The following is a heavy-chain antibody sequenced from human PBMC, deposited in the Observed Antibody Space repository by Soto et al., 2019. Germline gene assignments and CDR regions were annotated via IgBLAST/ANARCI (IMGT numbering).Heavy chain of an antibody. D-gene: IGHD1-26*01. CDR1: GFTFSDYY. J-gene: IGHJ3*02. CDR3: ARWYSGSYLLVLDAFDI. V-gene: IGHV3-11*06. CDR2: IGSSSSYT. Sequence: GGSLRLSCAASGFTFSDYYMSWIRQAPGKGLEWVSYIGSSSSYTNYAGSVKGRFTISRDNAKNSLYLQMNSLRAEDTAVYYCARWYSGSYLLVLDAFDIWGQGTMVTVSS.